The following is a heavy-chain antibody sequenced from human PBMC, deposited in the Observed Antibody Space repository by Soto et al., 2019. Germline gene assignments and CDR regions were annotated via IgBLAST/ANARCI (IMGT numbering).Heavy chain of an antibody. CDR1: GNTFTSYA. Sequence: ASVKVSCKASGNTFTSYAMHWVRQAPGQRLEWMGWINAGNGNTKYSQKFRGRVTITRDTSASTAYMELNSLRSEDTAVHYCARTSGYYSLDYWGQGALVTVSS. J-gene: IGHJ4*02. V-gene: IGHV1-3*01. CDR3: ARTSGYYSLDY. CDR2: INAGNGNT. D-gene: IGHD3-22*01.